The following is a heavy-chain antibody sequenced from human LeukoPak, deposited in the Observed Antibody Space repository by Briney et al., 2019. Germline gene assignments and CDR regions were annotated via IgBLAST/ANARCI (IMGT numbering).Heavy chain of an antibody. V-gene: IGHV3-53*01. CDR3: AREVRGYYFDY. CDR2: ISSGGNT. Sequence: GGSLRLSCAASGFTVTSNYMTWVRQAPGKRLEWVSVISSGGNTYYADSVKGRFTISRDNSKNTVYLQMNGLRAEDTAVYYCAREVRGYYFDYWGQGTLVTASS. D-gene: IGHD5-12*01. J-gene: IGHJ4*02. CDR1: GFTVTSNY.